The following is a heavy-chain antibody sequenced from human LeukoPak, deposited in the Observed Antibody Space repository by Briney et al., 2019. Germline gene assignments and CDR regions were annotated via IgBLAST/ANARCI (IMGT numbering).Heavy chain of an antibody. CDR2: INSDVSSI. CDR1: GFTFSSYW. Sequence: GGSLRLSCAASGFTFSSYWMHWVRQAPGKGLVWVSRINSDVSSISYADSVKGRFTISRDNAKNTLYLQMNSLRAEDTAVYYCARDLPYYDYVWGSYRYTDYFDYWGQGTLVTVSS. CDR3: ARDLPYYDYVWGSYRYTDYFDY. J-gene: IGHJ4*02. V-gene: IGHV3-74*01. D-gene: IGHD3-16*02.